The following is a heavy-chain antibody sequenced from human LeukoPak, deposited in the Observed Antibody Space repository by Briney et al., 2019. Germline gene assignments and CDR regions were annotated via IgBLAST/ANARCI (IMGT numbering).Heavy chain of an antibody. J-gene: IGHJ4*02. CDR1: GGSLSHYF. CDR3: ARTNYHYDSNIESYRPTHFDH. D-gene: IGHD3-16*01. CDR2: VYFSGST. Sequence: PSETLSLTCTVSGGSLSHYFWSWIRQPPGKGLEWIGSVYFSGSTNYNPSLMSQVTISIDTSKNHFSLKLDSVTAADTAVYFCARTNYHYDSNIESYRPTHFDHWGQGSLVTVSS. V-gene: IGHV4-59*01.